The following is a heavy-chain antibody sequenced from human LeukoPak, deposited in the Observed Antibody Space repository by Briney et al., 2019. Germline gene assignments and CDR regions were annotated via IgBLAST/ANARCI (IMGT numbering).Heavy chain of an antibody. Sequence: SVKVSCKASGGSFSSYGISWVRRAPGQGLEWMGGIIPIFGTAKYAQKFQGRVTIIADESTSTAYMELSSLRSEDTAVYYCARAMGYSSSWYPLDYWGQGTLVTVSS. CDR2: IIPIFGTA. J-gene: IGHJ4*02. CDR3: ARAMGYSSSWYPLDY. CDR1: GGSFSSYG. D-gene: IGHD6-13*01. V-gene: IGHV1-69*13.